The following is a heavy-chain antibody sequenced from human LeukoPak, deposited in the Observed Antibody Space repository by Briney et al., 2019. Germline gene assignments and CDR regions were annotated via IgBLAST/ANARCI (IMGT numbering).Heavy chain of an antibody. CDR1: GGSISSGGYS. J-gene: IGHJ5*02. D-gene: IGHD3-10*01. Sequence: PSETLSLTCAVSGGSISSGGYSWSWIRQPPGKGLEWIGYIYHSGSTYYNPSLKSRVTISVDRSKNQFSLKLSSVTAADTAVYYCARDSLRSYYGSGTHNWFDPWGQGTLVTVSS. CDR2: IYHSGST. V-gene: IGHV4-30-2*01. CDR3: ARDSLRSYYGSGTHNWFDP.